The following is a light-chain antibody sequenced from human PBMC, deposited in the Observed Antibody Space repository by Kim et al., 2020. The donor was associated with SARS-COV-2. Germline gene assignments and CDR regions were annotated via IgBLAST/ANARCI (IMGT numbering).Light chain of an antibody. CDR2: GAS. J-gene: IGKJ1*01. Sequence: TLSLSPGERPTLSGRASQSVGSTYLAWYQQKPGQAPRLLISGASSRATGIPDRFSGSGSGTNFTLTISRLEPEDYAVYYCQQYKTFGQGTKVDIK. CDR3: QQYKT. CDR1: QSVGSTY. V-gene: IGKV3-20*01.